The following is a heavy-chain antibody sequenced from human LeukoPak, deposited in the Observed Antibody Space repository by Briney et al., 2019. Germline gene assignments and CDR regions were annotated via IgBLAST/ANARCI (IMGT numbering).Heavy chain of an antibody. CDR3: AKDPSSRNIVVVPAALDY. J-gene: IGHJ4*02. Sequence: GGSLRLSCAGSGFTFSSYGIHWVRQAPGKGLEWGAVISYDGSNKYYADSVKGRFTISRDNSKNTLYLQMNSLRAEDTAVYYCAKDPSSRNIVVVPAALDYWGQGTLVTVSS. CDR1: GFTFSSYG. V-gene: IGHV3-30*18. D-gene: IGHD2-2*01. CDR2: ISYDGSNK.